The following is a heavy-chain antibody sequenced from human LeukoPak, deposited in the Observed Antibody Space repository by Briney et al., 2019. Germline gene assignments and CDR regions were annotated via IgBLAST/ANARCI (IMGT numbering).Heavy chain of an antibody. CDR2: IRYDGSNK. CDR3: AKDRDTMIVVVDY. D-gene: IGHD3-22*01. J-gene: IGHJ4*02. V-gene: IGHV3-30*02. CDR1: GFTFSSYG. Sequence: AGGSLRLSCAASGFTFSSYGIHWVRQAPGKGLEWVAFIRYDGSNKYYTDSVKGRFTISRDNSKNTLYLQMNSLRAEDTAVYYCAKDRDTMIVVVDYWGQGTLVTVSS.